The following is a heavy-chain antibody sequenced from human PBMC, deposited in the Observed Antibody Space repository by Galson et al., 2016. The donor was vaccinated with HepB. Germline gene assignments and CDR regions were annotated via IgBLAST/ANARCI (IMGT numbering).Heavy chain of an antibody. Sequence: LSLTCTVSGGSISHYYWTWIRQPPGKGLEWIGYIYYSGSTNYNPSLKSRVTISVDTSKNHFSLRLSSVTAADTAVYYCARAPHSYDFWSGYYGAYGMDVWGQGTTVTVSS. CDR1: GGSISHYY. CDR3: ARAPHSYDFWSGYYGAYGMDV. D-gene: IGHD3-3*01. J-gene: IGHJ6*02. V-gene: IGHV4-59*01. CDR2: IYYSGST.